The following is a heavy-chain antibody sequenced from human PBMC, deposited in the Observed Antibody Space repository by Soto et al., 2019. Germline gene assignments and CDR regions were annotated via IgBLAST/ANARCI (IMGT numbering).Heavy chain of an antibody. CDR1: GGSVSSVSYY. Sequence: QVQLQESGPGLVKPSETLSLTCTVSGGSVSSVSYYWSWIRQPPGKGLEWIGYISSSGSTNYHPSLKSRVTISVDTSKTQFSLKLSSVTAADTAVYYCARGFDYWGQGTLVTVSS. CDR3: ARGFDY. J-gene: IGHJ4*02. CDR2: ISSSGST. V-gene: IGHV4-61*01.